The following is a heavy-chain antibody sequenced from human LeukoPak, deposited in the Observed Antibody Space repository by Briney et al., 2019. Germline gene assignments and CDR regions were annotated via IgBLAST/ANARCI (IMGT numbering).Heavy chain of an antibody. D-gene: IGHD3-10*01. Sequence: GGSLRLSCAASGFIFNNYAMSWVRQAPGKGLEWVSSISGTGVTAYYADSVKGRFAISRNNSKNTLYLQMSSLRAEDTALYYCAKDQRFGDLDDYRGQGTLVTVSS. CDR2: ISGTGVTA. CDR3: AKDQRFGDLDDY. V-gene: IGHV3-23*01. CDR1: GFIFNNYA. J-gene: IGHJ4*02.